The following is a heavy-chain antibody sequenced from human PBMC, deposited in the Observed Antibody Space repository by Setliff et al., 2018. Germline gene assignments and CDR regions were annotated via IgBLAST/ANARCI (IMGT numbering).Heavy chain of an antibody. CDR1: GYSFTSYW. CDR2: IFPGDSDT. J-gene: IGHJ3*02. V-gene: IGHV5-51*01. D-gene: IGHD6-19*01. CDR3: ARQAVAGNDAFDI. Sequence: PGESLKISCKGSGYSFTSYWIGWVRQMPGKGLEWMGIIFPGDSDTRYSPSFQGQVTISADKSISTAYLQWRSLKASDTAMYYCARQAVAGNDAFDIWGQGTMVTVSS.